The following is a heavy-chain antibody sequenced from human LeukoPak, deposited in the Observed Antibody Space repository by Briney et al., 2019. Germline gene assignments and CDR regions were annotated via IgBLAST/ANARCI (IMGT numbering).Heavy chain of an antibody. J-gene: IGHJ6*03. V-gene: IGHV3-48*03. CDR1: GFTFSSYE. D-gene: IGHD6-13*01. CDR3: ARGPGYSSSWLAQWYYYYYMDV. Sequence: PGGSLRLSCAAPGFTFSSYEMNWVRQAPGKGLEWVSYISSSGSTIYYADSVKGRFTISRDNAKNSLYLQMNSLRAEDTAVYYCARGPGYSSSWLAQWYYYYYMDVWGKGTTVTISS. CDR2: ISSSGSTI.